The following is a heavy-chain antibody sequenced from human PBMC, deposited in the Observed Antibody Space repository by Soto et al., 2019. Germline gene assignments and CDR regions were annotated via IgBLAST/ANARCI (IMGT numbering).Heavy chain of an antibody. CDR3: ARAIVVVPAAIAGIGY. J-gene: IGHJ4*02. Sequence: GESLKISCAASGFTFSSYSMNWVRQAPGKGLEWVSSISSSSSYIYYADSVKGRFTISRDNAKNSLYLQMNSLRAEDTAVYYCARAIVVVPAAIAGIGYWGQGTLVTVSS. CDR2: ISSSSSYI. D-gene: IGHD2-2*01. V-gene: IGHV3-21*01. CDR1: GFTFSSYS.